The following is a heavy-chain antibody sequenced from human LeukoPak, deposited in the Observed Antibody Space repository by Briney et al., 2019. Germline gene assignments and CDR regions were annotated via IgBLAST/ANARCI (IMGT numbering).Heavy chain of an antibody. CDR3: AVVGATGYFDY. Sequence: ASVKVSCKASGYTFTGHYMHWVRQAPGQGLEWMGWINPNSGGTNYAQKFQGWVTMARDTSISTAYMELSRLRSDDTAVYYCAVVGATGYFDYWGQGTLVTVSS. D-gene: IGHD1-26*01. J-gene: IGHJ4*02. CDR1: GYTFTGHY. CDR2: INPNSGGT. V-gene: IGHV1-2*04.